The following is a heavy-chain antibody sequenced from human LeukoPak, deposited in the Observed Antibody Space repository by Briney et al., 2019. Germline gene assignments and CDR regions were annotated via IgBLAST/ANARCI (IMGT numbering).Heavy chain of an antibody. Sequence: SETLSLTCTVSGGSISSGSYYSSWIRQPAGKGLEWIGRIYTSGSTNYNPSLKSRVTISVDASKNQFSLKLSSVTAADTAVYYCARDNDFWSAWGQGTLVTVSS. CDR2: IYTSGST. CDR3: ARDNDFWSA. D-gene: IGHD3-3*01. J-gene: IGHJ5*02. CDR1: GGSISSGSYY. V-gene: IGHV4-61*02.